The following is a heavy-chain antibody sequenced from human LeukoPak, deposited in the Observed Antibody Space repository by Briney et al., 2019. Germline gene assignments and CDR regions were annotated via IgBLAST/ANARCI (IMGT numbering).Heavy chain of an antibody. Sequence: GGSLRLSCAASGFTFSDYYMSWIRQAPGKGLEWVSYISSSGSTIYYADSVKGRFTISRDNAKNSLYLQMNSLRAEDTAWYYRARAPQQQLGPGIAVALLHYSAYWGQATLVT. CDR3: ARAPQQQLGPGIAVALLHYSAY. CDR2: ISSSGSTI. D-gene: IGHD6-19*01. J-gene: IGHJ4*02. CDR1: GFTFSDYY. V-gene: IGHV3-11*04.